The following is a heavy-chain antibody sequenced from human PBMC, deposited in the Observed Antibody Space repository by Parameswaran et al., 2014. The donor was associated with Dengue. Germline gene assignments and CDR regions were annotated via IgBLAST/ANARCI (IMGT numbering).Heavy chain of an antibody. CDR3: AADRWSIAVAAESR. CDR2: IVVGSGNT. J-gene: IGHJ4*02. D-gene: IGHD6-19*01. Sequence: WVRQAPGQRLEWIGWIVVGSGNTNYAQKFQERVTITRDMSTSTAYMELSSLRSEDTAVYYCAADRWSIAVAAESRWGQGTLVTVSS. V-gene: IGHV1-58*01.